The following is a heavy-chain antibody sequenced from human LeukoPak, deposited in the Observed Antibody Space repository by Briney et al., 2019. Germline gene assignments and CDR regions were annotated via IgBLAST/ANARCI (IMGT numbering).Heavy chain of an antibody. Sequence: ASVKVSCKASGYTFTGYYMHWVRQAPGQGLEWMGWINPNSGGTNYAQKFQGRVTMTRDTSISTAYMELSRLRSDDTAVYYCASPSRGDYYYYYMDVWGKGTTVTIPS. J-gene: IGHJ6*03. CDR3: ASPSRGDYYYYYMDV. V-gene: IGHV1-2*02. CDR1: GYTFTGYY. CDR2: INPNSGGT.